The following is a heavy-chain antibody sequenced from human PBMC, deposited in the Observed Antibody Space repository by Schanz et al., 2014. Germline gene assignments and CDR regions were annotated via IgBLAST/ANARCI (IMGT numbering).Heavy chain of an antibody. CDR1: EFIISNYW. J-gene: IGHJ3*02. V-gene: IGHV3-7*03. CDR3: ARENLNWEAFDI. D-gene: IGHD7-27*01. CDR2: IEGDGSRK. Sequence: VQLVESGGGVVQPGRSLRLSCAASEFIISNYWMTWVRQAPGKGPEWVANIEGDGSRKQYVDSVEGRFTISRDNAKNSLYLEMTSLRGEDTAVYYCARENLNWEAFDIWGQGTVVTVSS.